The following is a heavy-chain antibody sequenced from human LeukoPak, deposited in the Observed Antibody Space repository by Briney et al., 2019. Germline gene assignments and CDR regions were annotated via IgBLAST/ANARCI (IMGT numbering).Heavy chain of an antibody. CDR2: ISGNGVFT. D-gene: IGHD2-2*01. V-gene: IGHV3-23*01. Sequence: GGSLRPSCTASGFSFSRNTMSWVRQAPGKGPECVSAISGNGVFTAYAASVRGRFTISRDNSKNTLYLQMNSLRAEDTALYYCAKDGVVVTPAVRGAFDLWGQGTVVTVSS. J-gene: IGHJ4*02. CDR1: GFSFSRNT. CDR3: AKDGVVVTPAVRGAFDL.